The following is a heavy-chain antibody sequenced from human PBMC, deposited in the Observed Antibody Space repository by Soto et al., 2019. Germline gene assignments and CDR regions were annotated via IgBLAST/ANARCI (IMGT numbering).Heavy chain of an antibody. V-gene: IGHV5-51*01. CDR3: GRLIRVGYSSFRSGIDV. D-gene: IGHD6-13*01. Sequence: GQSLKISCKGSGYSFTSYWIGWVRQMPGKGLEWMGIIYPGDSDTRYSPSFQGQVTISADKSISTAYLQWSSLKASDTAMYYCGRLIRVGYSSFRSGIDVWGQGTTVTGSS. J-gene: IGHJ6*02. CDR2: IYPGDSDT. CDR1: GYSFTSYW.